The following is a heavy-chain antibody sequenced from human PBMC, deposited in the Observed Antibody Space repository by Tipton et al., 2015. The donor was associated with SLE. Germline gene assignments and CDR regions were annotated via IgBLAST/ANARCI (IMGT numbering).Heavy chain of an antibody. CDR2: IHHSGTT. V-gene: IGHV4-31*03. CDR3: VSSGYPLGTFES. CDR1: GVSTSSGGYF. Sequence: TLSLTCTVSGVSTSSGGYFWNWIRHYPGKGLEWIGSIHHSGTTHYNPSLKSRVTLAVDTSKNQFSLKLSVVTAADTAVYYCVSSGYPLGTFESWGQG. D-gene: IGHD3-9*01. J-gene: IGHJ3*02.